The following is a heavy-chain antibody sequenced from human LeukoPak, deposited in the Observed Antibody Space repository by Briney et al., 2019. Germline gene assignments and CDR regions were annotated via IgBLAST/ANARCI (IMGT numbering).Heavy chain of an antibody. D-gene: IGHD2-21*02. V-gene: IGHV3-21*01. CDR3: ATTATSAISPDFDY. CDR1: GFTFSSYS. Sequence: GGSLRLSCAASGFTFSSYSMNWVRQAPGKGLEWVSSISSSSSYIYYADSVKGRFTISRDNAKNSLYLQMNSLRAEDTAVYYCATTATSAISPDFDYWDQGTLVTVSS. CDR2: ISSSSSYI. J-gene: IGHJ4*02.